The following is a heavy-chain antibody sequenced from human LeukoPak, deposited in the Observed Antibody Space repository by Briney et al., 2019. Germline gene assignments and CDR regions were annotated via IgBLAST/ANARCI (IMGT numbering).Heavy chain of an antibody. J-gene: IGHJ4*02. V-gene: IGHV1-69*01. Sequence: SAVKVSCKASGGSFSSYAISGVRQAPGQGLEWMGWIIPIFCTANYAQKFQGRVTITADESTSPAYMEPRSVRSEDTAVYYCARQTMVRGVTFNDYWGQGTLVTVSS. CDR3: ARQTMVRGVTFNDY. CDR2: IIPIFCTA. D-gene: IGHD3-10*01. CDR1: GGSFSSYA.